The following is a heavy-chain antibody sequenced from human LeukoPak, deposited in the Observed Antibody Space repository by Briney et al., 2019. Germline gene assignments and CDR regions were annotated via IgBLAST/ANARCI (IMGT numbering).Heavy chain of an antibody. V-gene: IGHV1-18*01. D-gene: IGHD5-24*01. CDR2: ISAYNGNT. CDR3: ARDIGDGYNYLFDY. Sequence: ASVKVSCKASGYTFTSYGISWVRQAPGQGLEWMGWISAYNGNTNYAQKFQGRVTMTRDTSTSTVYMELSSLRSEDTAVYYCARDIGDGYNYLFDYWGQGTLVTVSS. CDR1: GYTFTSYG. J-gene: IGHJ4*02.